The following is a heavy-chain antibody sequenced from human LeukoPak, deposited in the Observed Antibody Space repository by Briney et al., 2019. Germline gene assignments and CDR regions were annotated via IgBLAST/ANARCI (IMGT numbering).Heavy chain of an antibody. CDR1: GFTFSSYG. V-gene: IGHV3-30*02. CDR2: IRYDGSNK. CDR3: AKGIPTDSQTYYYGSGSYLY. D-gene: IGHD3-10*01. Sequence: AGGSLRLSCAASGFTFSSYGMHWVRQAPGKGLEWVAFIRYDGSNKYYADSVKGRFTISRDNSKNTLYLQMNSLRAEDTAVYYCAKGIPTDSQTYYYGSGSYLYWSQGTLVTVSS. J-gene: IGHJ4*02.